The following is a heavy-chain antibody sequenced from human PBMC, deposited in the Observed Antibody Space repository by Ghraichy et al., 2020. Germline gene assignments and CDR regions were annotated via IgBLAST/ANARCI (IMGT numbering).Heavy chain of an antibody. CDR1: GFTFNNYA. D-gene: IGHD6-6*01. V-gene: IGHV3-23*01. J-gene: IGHJ4*02. Sequence: GGSLRLSCAASGFTFNNYAMSWVRQAPGKGLEWVSGITASGGSTYYADSVKGRFTISRDNSKSTLYLQMNSLRAEDTAVYYCAKDLEQLVFSSFSFNYWGQGTLVTVSS. CDR2: ITASGGST. CDR3: AKDLEQLVFSSFSFNY.